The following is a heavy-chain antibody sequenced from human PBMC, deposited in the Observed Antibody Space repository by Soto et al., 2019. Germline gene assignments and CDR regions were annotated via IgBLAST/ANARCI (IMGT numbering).Heavy chain of an antibody. J-gene: IGHJ3*02. Sequence: QEQLVESGGGMVQPGGSLRVSCAVSGFTLDTYGMHWVRQAAGQGLEWVAVSWHDGRHLDYADSVRGRFTVFRDDSKHTLLLEMSGLRHDDTAVYYSSRDCLACSPGACYSLGLDIWCQVPLVTVSS. D-gene: IGHD2-21*01. V-gene: IGHV3-33*01. CDR1: GFTLDTYG. CDR3: SRDCLACSPGACYSLGLDI. CDR2: SWHDGRHL.